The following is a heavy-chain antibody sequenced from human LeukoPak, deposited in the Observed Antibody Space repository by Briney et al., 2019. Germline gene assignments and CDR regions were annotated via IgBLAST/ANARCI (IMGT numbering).Heavy chain of an antibody. CDR3: ARDYFDY. CDR1: GGSISSSTYY. Sequence: SETLSLTCTVSGGSISSSTYYWGWIRQPPGKGLEWIGSISYSGSTYYNPSLKSRVTISLDTSKSQFSLRLSSVTAADTAIYYCARDYFDYWGQGTLVTVSS. CDR2: ISYSGST. V-gene: IGHV4-39*07. J-gene: IGHJ4*02.